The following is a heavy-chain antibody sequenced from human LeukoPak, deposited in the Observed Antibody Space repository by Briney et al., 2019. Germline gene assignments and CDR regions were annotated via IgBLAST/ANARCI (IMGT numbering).Heavy chain of an antibody. CDR1: GFTFSSYA. V-gene: IGHV3-30*04. D-gene: IGHD6-13*01. CDR3: ARDFVGQQLVPLSS. J-gene: IGHJ4*02. CDR2: ISYGGSNK. Sequence: GSLRLSCAASGFTFSSYAMHWVRQASGKGLEWVAVISYGGSNKYYADSVKGRFTISRDNSKNTLYLQMNSLRAEDTAVYYCARDFVGQQLVPLSSWGQGTLVTVSS.